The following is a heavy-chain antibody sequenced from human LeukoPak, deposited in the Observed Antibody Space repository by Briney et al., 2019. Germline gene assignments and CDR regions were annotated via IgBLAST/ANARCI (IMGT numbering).Heavy chain of an antibody. J-gene: IGHJ4*02. V-gene: IGHV3-74*01. Sequence: PGGSLRLSCEASGFTFSDHGMLWVRQAPGKGLVWVSHINIDGRSTKYADSVKGRFTISRDNAKNTLYLQMNSPRADDTAVYYCVTALGDYWGQGTLVTVSS. CDR1: GFTFSDHG. CDR3: VTALGDY. D-gene: IGHD5-18*01. CDR2: INIDGRST.